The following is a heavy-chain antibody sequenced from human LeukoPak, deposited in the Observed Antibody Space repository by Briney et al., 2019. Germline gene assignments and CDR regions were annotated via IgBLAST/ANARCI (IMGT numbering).Heavy chain of an antibody. CDR1: GFTFSNYG. V-gene: IGHV3-30*02. J-gene: IGHJ4*02. Sequence: GGSLRLSCATSGFTFSNYGMHWVRQAPGKGLDWVAFIRYDGSDKYYSDSVKGRFTISRDTSRNTLYLQMNSLRAEDTAVYYCAKEGPYSGNPSDYWGQGTLVTVSS. CDR3: AKEGPYSGNPSDY. CDR2: IRYDGSDK. D-gene: IGHD6-13*01.